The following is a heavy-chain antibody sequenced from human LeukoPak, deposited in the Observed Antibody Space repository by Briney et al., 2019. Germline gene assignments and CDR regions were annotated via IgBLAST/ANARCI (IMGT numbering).Heavy chain of an antibody. Sequence: GGSLRLSCAASGFTFSSYSMNWVRQAPGKGLEWVSSISSSSSYIYYADSVKGRFTISRDNAKNSLYLQMNSLRAEDTAVYYCARDGSGTVDAFDIWGQGTMVTVSP. J-gene: IGHJ3*02. CDR3: ARDGSGTVDAFDI. V-gene: IGHV3-21*01. CDR1: GFTFSSYS. D-gene: IGHD3-10*01. CDR2: ISSSSSYI.